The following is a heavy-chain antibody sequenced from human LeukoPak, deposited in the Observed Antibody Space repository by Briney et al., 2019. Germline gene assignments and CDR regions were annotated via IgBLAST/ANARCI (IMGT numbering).Heavy chain of an antibody. D-gene: IGHD2-15*01. CDR2: FYSGGKT. CDR1: GFTVSSSY. V-gene: IGHV3-53*01. J-gene: IGHJ4*02. CDR3: ASRDCSGGGCHFPGADPFDN. Sequence: GGSLRLSCAASGFTVSSSYMSWVRQAPGKGLEWVSVFYSGGKTYYTDSVKGRFTISRDNSKNTLYLQMNSLRAEDTAVYYCASRDCSGGGCHFPGADPFDNWGQGTRV.